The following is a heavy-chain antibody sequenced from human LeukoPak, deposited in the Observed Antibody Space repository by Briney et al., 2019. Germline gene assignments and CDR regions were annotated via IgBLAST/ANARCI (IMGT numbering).Heavy chain of an antibody. V-gene: IGHV3-21*01. J-gene: IGHJ3*01. Sequence: GGSLRLSCAASGFTFSSHTMNWVRQAPGKGLEWVSSISNTSTSIYHADSVKGRFTISRDNTKNSLYLQTDSLRAEDTAVYYCARGFRAFDFWAQGTMVTVSS. CDR1: GFTFSSHT. CDR3: ARGFRAFDF. CDR2: ISNTSTSI.